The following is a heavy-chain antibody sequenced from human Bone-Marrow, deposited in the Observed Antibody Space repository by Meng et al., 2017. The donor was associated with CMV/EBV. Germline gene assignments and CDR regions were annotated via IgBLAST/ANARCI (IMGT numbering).Heavy chain of an antibody. V-gene: IGHV4-30-4*08. CDR3: AREGDTSGVWDY. CDR1: GGSISSGDYY. D-gene: IGHD3-16*01. Sequence: SETLSLTCTVSGGSISSGDYYWSWIRQPPGKGLEWIGYIYYSGSTYYNPSLKSRVTISVDTSKNQFSLKLSSVTAADTAVYYCAREGDTSGVWDYWGQGTLVTFPS. J-gene: IGHJ4*02. CDR2: IYYSGST.